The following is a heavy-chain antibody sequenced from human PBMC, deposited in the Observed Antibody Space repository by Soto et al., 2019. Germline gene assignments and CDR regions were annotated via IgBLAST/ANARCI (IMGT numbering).Heavy chain of an antibody. Sequence: SETLILTCTVSCGSISSYYWSWIRQPPGKGLEWIGYIYYSGSTSYNPSLKSRVTISVDTSKNQFSMKLSSVTAADTAVYYRARVNCGGDCYRGDYYYYGMDVWGQGTTVT. V-gene: IGHV4-59*01. CDR3: ARVNCGGDCYRGDYYYYGMDV. CDR2: IYYSGST. D-gene: IGHD2-21*02. J-gene: IGHJ6*02. CDR1: CGSISSYY.